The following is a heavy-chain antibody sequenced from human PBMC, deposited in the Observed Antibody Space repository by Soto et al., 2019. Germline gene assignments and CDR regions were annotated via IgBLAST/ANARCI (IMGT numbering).Heavy chain of an antibody. V-gene: IGHV3-74*01. CDR1: GFTCSSYW. CDR2: ISGDGSST. D-gene: IGHD1-1*01. Sequence: EVQLVESGGGLVQPGGSLRLSCAASGFTCSSYWLHWVRQAPGKGLVWVSRISGDGSSTTYADSVKGRFIISRDNAQNTLYLQLNNRRADDTAVYYCTRPRYDGRGTTFDYWGQGTLVNVSS. CDR3: TRPRYDGRGTTFDY. J-gene: IGHJ4*02.